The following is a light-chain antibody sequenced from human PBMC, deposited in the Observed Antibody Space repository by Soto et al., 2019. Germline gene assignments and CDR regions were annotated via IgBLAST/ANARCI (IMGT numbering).Light chain of an antibody. CDR2: DAS. V-gene: IGKV3-11*01. J-gene: IGKJ4*02. CDR3: QQRSNWPLT. Sequence: EIVLTQSPATLSLSPGESATVSCRASQSVSSYLAWYQHKPGQAPRLLIYDASNRATGIPARFSGSGSGTDFTLTISSLEPEDCAVYYCQQRSNWPLTFGGGTKVEIK. CDR1: QSVSSY.